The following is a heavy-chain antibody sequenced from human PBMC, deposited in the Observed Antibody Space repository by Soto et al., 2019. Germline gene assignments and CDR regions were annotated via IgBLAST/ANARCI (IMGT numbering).Heavy chain of an antibody. CDR3: ARCFSELRFSAGVYYFDY. D-gene: IGHD3-3*01. CDR2: IYYSGTT. Sequence: ETLSLTCTVSGGSVSSSSYYWGWIRQPPGKGLEWIGSIYYSGTTYYNPSLKSRVTISVDTSKNQFSLKLSSVTAADTAVYYCARCFSELRFSAGVYYFDYWGQGTLVTVSS. CDR1: GGSVSSSSYY. V-gene: IGHV4-39*01. J-gene: IGHJ4*02.